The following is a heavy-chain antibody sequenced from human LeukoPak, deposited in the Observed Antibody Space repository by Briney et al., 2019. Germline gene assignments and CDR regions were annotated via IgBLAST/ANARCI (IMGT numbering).Heavy chain of an antibody. D-gene: IGHD2-21*02. CDR3: ARANIVVVTTPTPTLDF. J-gene: IGHJ4*02. CDR2: INHSGST. Sequence: SETLSLPCAVYGGSFSASYWTWIRQPPGKGLEWIGEINHSGSTNYNPSLKSRVTISVDTSKNQFSLNLSSVTAADTAVYYCARANIVVVTTPTPTLDFWGQGTLVTVSS. V-gene: IGHV4-34*01. CDR1: GGSFSASY.